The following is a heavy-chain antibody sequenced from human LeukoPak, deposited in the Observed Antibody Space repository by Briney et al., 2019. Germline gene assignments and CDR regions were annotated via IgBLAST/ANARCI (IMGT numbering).Heavy chain of an antibody. CDR2: IYYSGST. J-gene: IGHJ4*02. CDR1: GGSISTYY. V-gene: IGHV4-59*01. D-gene: IGHD6-19*01. CDR3: ARLYSSGWYIRY. Sequence: PSETLSLTCTVSGGSISTYYWSWIRQPPGKGLEWIGYIYYSGSTNYNPSLKSRVTISVDTSKNQFSLKLSSVTAADTAVYYCARLYSSGWYIRYWGQGTLVTVSS.